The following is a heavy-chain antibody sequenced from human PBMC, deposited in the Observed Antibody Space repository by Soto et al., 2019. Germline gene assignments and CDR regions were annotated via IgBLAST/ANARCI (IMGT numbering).Heavy chain of an antibody. CDR2: INPNSGGT. CDR1: GYTFTGYY. CDR3: ARNRTYYYYMDV. D-gene: IGHD3-16*02. V-gene: IGHV1-2*04. J-gene: IGHJ6*03. Sequence: ASLKVSCKASGYTFTGYYMHWVRQAPGQGLEWMGWINPNSGGTNYAQKFQGWVTMTRDTSISTAYMELSRLRSDDTAVYYCARNRTYYYYMDVWGKGTTVTVSS.